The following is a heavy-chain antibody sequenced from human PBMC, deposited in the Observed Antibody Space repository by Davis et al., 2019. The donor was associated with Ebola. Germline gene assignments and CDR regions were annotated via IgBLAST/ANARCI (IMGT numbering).Heavy chain of an antibody. CDR1: AYTFIGHY. CDR2: INPYSGGT. CDR3: ARDYDSHGYGAFDL. V-gene: IGHV1-2*04. J-gene: IGHJ3*01. D-gene: IGHD3-22*01. Sequence: ASVMVSCTASAYTFIGHYLNSVRQAPGQGLEWMGWINPYSGGTNYAQKFQGWVTMSRDTSITTVYMELNRPKSDDAAVYYCARDYDSHGYGAFDLWGRGTVVTVSS.